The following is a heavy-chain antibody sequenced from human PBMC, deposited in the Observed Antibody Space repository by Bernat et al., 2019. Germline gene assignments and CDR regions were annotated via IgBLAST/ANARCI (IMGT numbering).Heavy chain of an antibody. V-gene: IGHV5-51*01. CDR3: ARHTTGINDY. D-gene: IGHD2/OR15-2a*01. CDR2: IYSGDSEI. Sequence: EVQLVQSGAEVKKPGESLKISCKGSGYSFTNYWIAWLRHMPGKGLEWMGVIYSGDSEIRYSPSFQGQVTISADTSISTAYLQWSSLRASDTAMYYCARHTTGINDYWGQGTLVTVSS. J-gene: IGHJ4*02. CDR1: GYSFTNYW.